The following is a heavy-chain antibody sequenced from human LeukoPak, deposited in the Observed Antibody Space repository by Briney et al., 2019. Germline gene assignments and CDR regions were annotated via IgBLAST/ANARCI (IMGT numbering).Heavy chain of an antibody. CDR3: ARRSCTTADCPLGY. Sequence: GGSLRLSCEASGFTFSSFGILWVRQAPGKGLEWVSSTDTRGGTTNYADSVKGRLTISTDNSKNTVFLQMNSLRAEDTAVYYCARRSCTTADCPLGYWGQGTLVTVSP. CDR2: TDTRGGTT. J-gene: IGHJ4*02. V-gene: IGHV3-23*01. CDR1: GFTFSSFG. D-gene: IGHD2-8*01.